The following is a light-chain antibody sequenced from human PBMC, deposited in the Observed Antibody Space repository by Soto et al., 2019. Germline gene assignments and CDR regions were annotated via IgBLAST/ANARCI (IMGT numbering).Light chain of an antibody. CDR2: DAS. V-gene: IGKV3-15*01. J-gene: IGKJ1*01. CDR1: QSVSNN. Sequence: ILMTQSPATLSVSPGERATLSCRASQSVSNNLAWYQQKPGQAPRLLIYDASTRATGIPARFSGSGSGTEFTLTISGLQSEDFAVDYCQQYNNWPPWTFGQGTQVEIK. CDR3: QQYNNWPPWT.